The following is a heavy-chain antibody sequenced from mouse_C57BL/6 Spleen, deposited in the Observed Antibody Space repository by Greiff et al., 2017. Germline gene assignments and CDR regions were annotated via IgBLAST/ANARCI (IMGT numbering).Heavy chain of an antibody. CDR1: GYAFSSSW. V-gene: IGHV1-82*01. CDR3: AREDGNYPYFDY. Sequence: VQLQQSGPELVKPGASVKISCKASGYAFSSSWMNWVKQRPGKGLEWIGRLYPGDGDTNYNGKFKGKATLTADKSSSTAYMQLSSLTSEDSAVYFCAREDGNYPYFDYWGQGTTLTVSS. J-gene: IGHJ2*01. D-gene: IGHD2-1*01. CDR2: LYPGDGDT.